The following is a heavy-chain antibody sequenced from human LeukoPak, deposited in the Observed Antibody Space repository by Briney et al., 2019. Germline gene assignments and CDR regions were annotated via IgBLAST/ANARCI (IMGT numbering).Heavy chain of an antibody. V-gene: IGHV3-7*03. J-gene: IGHJ4*02. CDR3: AKCHCSGGSCYNYFDY. CDR1: GFTFSSYW. D-gene: IGHD2-15*01. CDR2: IKQDGSEK. Sequence: GGSLRLSCAASGFTFSSYWMSWVRQAPGKGLEWVANIKQDGSEKYYVDSVKGRFTISRDNAKNSLYLQMNSLRAEDTAVYYCAKCHCSGGSCYNYFDYWGQGTLVTVSS.